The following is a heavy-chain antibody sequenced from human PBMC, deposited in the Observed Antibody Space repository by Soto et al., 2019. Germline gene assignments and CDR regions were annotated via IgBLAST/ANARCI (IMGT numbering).Heavy chain of an antibody. Sequence: QVQLQESGPGLVKPSETLSLSCTVSGASISDYYWSWIRQPPGKRTEWIGYIHYRGSTNYNPSLACRVPMSVDTSKKQFPLRLTSATAADTAVYYCAGDSVGSAYDWGPGAVVTVSS. J-gene: IGHJ4*02. CDR1: GASISDYY. V-gene: IGHV4-59*01. CDR2: IHYRGST. CDR3: AGDSVGSAYD. D-gene: IGHD5-12*01.